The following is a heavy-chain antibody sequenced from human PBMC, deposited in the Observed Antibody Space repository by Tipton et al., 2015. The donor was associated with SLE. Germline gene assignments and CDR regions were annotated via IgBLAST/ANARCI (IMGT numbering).Heavy chain of an antibody. CDR1: GFIFSDYG. J-gene: IGHJ6*02. Sequence: SLRLSCAASGFIFSDYGMHWVRQPPGKGLEWVSFIRYDGTYKWYADSVKGRFTISRDNSKNTLYLQMNSLRAEDTAVYYCARDGSFGMDVWGQGTMVTVSS. CDR3: ARDGSFGMDV. D-gene: IGHD1-26*01. CDR2: IRYDGTYK. V-gene: IGHV3-30*02.